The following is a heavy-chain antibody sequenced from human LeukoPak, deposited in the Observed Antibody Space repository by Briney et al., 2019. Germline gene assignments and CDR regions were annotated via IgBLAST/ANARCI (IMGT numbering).Heavy chain of an antibody. V-gene: IGHV4-61*02. Sequence: PSETLSLTCTVSGGSISSGSYYWSWIRQPAGKGLEWIGRIYTSGSTNYNPSLKSRVTMSVDTSKNQFSLKLSSVTAADTAVYYCARVNSSGWYAGWFDPWGQGTLVTVSS. D-gene: IGHD6-19*01. CDR2: IYTSGST. CDR3: ARVNSSGWYAGWFDP. CDR1: GGSISSGSYY. J-gene: IGHJ5*02.